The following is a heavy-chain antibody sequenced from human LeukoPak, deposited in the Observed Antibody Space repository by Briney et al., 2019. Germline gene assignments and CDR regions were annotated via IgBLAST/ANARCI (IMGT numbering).Heavy chain of an antibody. D-gene: IGHD2-21*01. CDR3: AREKTACGGDCYDS. CDR1: GFTFSSYE. Sequence: GGSLRLSCAASGFTFSSYEMNWVRQAPGKGLEWVSCISSSGSTIYYADSVEGRFTISRDNAKNSLFLQMNSLRAEDTAVYYCAREKTACGGDCYDSWGQGTLVTVSS. CDR2: ISSSGSTI. V-gene: IGHV3-48*03. J-gene: IGHJ4*02.